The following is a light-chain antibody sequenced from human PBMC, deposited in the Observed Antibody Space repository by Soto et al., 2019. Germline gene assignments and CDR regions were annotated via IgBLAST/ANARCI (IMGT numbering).Light chain of an antibody. Sequence: EIVLTQSPGTLSLSPGERATLYCRASQSVGSNYLAWYQQKPGQAPRVLIYGASSRATGIPDRFSGSGSGADFTLPIRRLEPEDFAVYYCQQSTTSPCTFGPGTKVDIK. CDR3: QQSTTSPCT. J-gene: IGKJ3*01. V-gene: IGKV3-20*01. CDR1: QSVGSNY. CDR2: GAS.